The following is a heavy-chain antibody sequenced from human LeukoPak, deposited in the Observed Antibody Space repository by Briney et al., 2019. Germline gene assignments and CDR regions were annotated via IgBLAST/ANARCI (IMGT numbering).Heavy chain of an antibody. CDR1: GGSISSGGYS. J-gene: IGHJ5*02. V-gene: IGHV4-30-4*07. Sequence: SETLSLTCAVSGGSISSGGYSWSWIRQPPGKGLEWIGYIYYSGSTYYNPSLKSRVTISVDTSKNQFSLKLSSVTAADTAVYYCARLPEGVWFDPWGQGTLVTVSS. CDR2: IYYSGST. D-gene: IGHD3-10*01. CDR3: ARLPEGVWFDP.